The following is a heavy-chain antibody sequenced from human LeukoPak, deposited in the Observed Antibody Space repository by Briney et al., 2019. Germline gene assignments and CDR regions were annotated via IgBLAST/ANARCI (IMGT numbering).Heavy chain of an antibody. D-gene: IGHD3-10*01. CDR3: ARRMGRRFGERYYYYHYMDV. CDR2: IYYSGST. CDR1: GGSISSYY. J-gene: IGHJ6*03. Sequence: SETLSLTCTVSGGSISSYYWSWIRQPPGKGLEWIGYIYYSGSTNYNPSRKSRVTISVDTSKNQFSLKLSSVTAADTAVYYCARRMGRRFGERYYYYHYMDVWGKGTTVTISS. V-gene: IGHV4-59*12.